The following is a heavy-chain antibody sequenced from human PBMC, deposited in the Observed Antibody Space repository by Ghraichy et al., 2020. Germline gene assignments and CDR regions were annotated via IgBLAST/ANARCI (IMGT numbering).Heavy chain of an antibody. CDR1: GGTFSSYA. CDR3: ARDEGATTHHYYYGMDV. V-gene: IGHV1-69*04. D-gene: IGHD1-26*01. Sequence: SVKVSCKASGGTFSSYAISWVRQAPGQGLEWMGRIIPILGIANYAQKFQGRVTITADKSTSTAYMELSSLRSEDTAVYYYARDEGATTHHYYYGMDVWGQGTTVTVSS. CDR2: IIPILGIA. J-gene: IGHJ6*02.